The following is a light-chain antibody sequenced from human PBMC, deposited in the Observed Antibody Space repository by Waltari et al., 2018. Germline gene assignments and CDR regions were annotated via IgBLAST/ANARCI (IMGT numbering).Light chain of an antibody. CDR2: WAS. V-gene: IGKV4-1*01. Sequence: DFVMTQSPEFLAVSLGERATINCKSSQSVLYSPNSKSYLAWYQQKPGQPPKLLIYWASPRESGVPDRFSGSGSGTDFTLTISSLQAEDVAVYYCHQYSTTPWTFGQGTKVEI. CDR1: QSVLYSPNSKSY. J-gene: IGKJ1*01. CDR3: HQYSTTPWT.